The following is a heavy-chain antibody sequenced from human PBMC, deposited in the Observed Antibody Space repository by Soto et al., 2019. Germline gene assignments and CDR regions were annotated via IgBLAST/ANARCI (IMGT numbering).Heavy chain of an antibody. Sequence: GGSLRLSCAASGFTFSSYAMSWVRQAPGKGLEWVSAISGSGGSTYYADSVKGRFTISRDNSKNTLYLQMNSLRAEDTAVYYCAKESRLSYGDHTRYMDVWGKGTTVTVSS. V-gene: IGHV3-23*01. D-gene: IGHD4-17*01. J-gene: IGHJ6*03. CDR1: GFTFSSYA. CDR3: AKESRLSYGDHTRYMDV. CDR2: ISGSGGST.